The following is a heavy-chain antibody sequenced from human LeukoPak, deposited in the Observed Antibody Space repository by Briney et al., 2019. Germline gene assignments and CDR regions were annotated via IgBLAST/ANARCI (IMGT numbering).Heavy chain of an antibody. CDR1: GFTFSSHS. V-gene: IGHV3-48*01. D-gene: IGHD2-21*01. CDR2: IGHTGSPA. CDR3: ARDQRPYCGGECYCAIDL. J-gene: IGHJ3*01. Sequence: GGSLRLSCEASGFTFSSHSMTWVRQAPGKTLEWTSYIGHTGSPAHYADSVRGRFTISRDNAKNSLYLQMNSLTVEDTAVYYCARDQRPYCGGECYCAIDLCGRGTLVTVSS.